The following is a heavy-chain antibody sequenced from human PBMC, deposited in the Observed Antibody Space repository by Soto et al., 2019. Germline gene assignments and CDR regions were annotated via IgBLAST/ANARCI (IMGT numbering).Heavy chain of an antibody. CDR1: GYTFTSYA. J-gene: IGHJ2*01. D-gene: IGHD2-21*01. CDR3: ARVPGYSIGDL. V-gene: IGHV1-3*01. CDR2: INAGNGNT. Sequence: QVQLVQSGAEVKKPGASVKVSCKASGYTFTSYAMHWVRQAPGQRLEWMGWINAGNGNTKYSQKFQGRVTITRDTSASTAYMELSSLRSEDTTVYYCARVPGYSIGDLWGRGTLVTVSS.